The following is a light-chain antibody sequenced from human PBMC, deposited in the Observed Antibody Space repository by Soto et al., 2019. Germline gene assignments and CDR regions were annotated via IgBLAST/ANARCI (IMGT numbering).Light chain of an antibody. CDR3: GTWDSSLSAVV. Sequence: QSVLTQPPSVSAAPGQTVTISCSGSSSNIGDNYVSWYQQLPGTAPKLLIYDNNERPSGVPDRFSGSKFGTSATLGITGLQTGDEADYCCGTWDSSLSAVVFGGGTKVTVL. V-gene: IGLV1-51*01. J-gene: IGLJ2*01. CDR1: SSNIGDNY. CDR2: DNN.